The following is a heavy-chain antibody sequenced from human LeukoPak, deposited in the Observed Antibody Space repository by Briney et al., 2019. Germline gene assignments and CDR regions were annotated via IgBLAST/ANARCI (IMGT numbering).Heavy chain of an antibody. Sequence: SETLSLTCTVSGVSISSYYWSWIRQPPGKGLEWVGYIYYSGSNNYNPSLKSRVPISVDTSKNQFSLKRSSVTAADTDVYYCASVRGYSYNYGGQGTLVTVSS. CDR3: ASVRGYSYNY. CDR2: IYYSGSN. J-gene: IGHJ4*02. CDR1: GVSISSYY. V-gene: IGHV4-59*01. D-gene: IGHD5-18*01.